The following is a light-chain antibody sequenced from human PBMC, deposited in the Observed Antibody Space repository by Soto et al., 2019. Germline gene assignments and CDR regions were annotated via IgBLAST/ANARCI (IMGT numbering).Light chain of an antibody. CDR1: SSNIGKNY. CDR2: DND. V-gene: IGLV1-51*01. Sequence: QSVLTQPPSVSAALGQKVTISCSGSSSNIGKNYVSWYQQLPGTAPKLLIYDNDIRPSGIPDRFSGSKSGTSATLGITGLQTGDEADYYCGTWDSSLRGGVFGTGAKVTVL. CDR3: GTWDSSLRGGV. J-gene: IGLJ1*01.